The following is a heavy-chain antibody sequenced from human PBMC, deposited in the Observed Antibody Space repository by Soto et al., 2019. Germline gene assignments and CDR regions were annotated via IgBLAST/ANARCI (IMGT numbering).Heavy chain of an antibody. D-gene: IGHD2-15*01. Sequence: GGSLRLSCAASGFTFSSYGMHWVRQAPGKGLEWVAVISYDGSNKYYADSVKGRFTISRDNSKNTLYLQMNSLRAEDTAVYYCAKEGVVAATRCYFDYWGQGTLVTVSS. CDR2: ISYDGSNK. CDR1: GFTFSSYG. V-gene: IGHV3-30*18. CDR3: AKEGVVAATRCYFDY. J-gene: IGHJ4*02.